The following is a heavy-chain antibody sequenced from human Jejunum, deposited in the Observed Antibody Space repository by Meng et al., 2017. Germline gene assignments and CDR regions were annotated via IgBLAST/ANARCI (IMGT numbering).Heavy chain of an antibody. V-gene: IGHV4-61*08. CDR1: GGSVSSAGYQ. Sequence: VQCKESGARMVGPSRTLSLLCPVYGGSVSSAGYQWSWIRQTPGQGLEWIGYASTNYNPSLKSRVTISVDTSKNQFSLRLTSVTAADTAVYYCARDHMGSLDYWGQGILVTVSS. J-gene: IGHJ4*02. CDR2: AST. CDR3: ARDHMGSLDY. D-gene: IGHD1-26*01.